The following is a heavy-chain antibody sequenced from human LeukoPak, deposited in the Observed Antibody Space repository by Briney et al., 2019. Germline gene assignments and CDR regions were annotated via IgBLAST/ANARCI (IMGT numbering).Heavy chain of an antibody. V-gene: IGHV3-30-3*01. CDR3: ARGGYYDSSGYYYYGY. J-gene: IGHJ4*02. Sequence: GGSLRLSCAASGFTFSTYAMHWVRQAPGKGLEWVAVISYDGNNEYYADSVKGRFTISRDNSKNTLYLQMNSLRAEDTAVYYCARGGYYDSSGYYYYGYWGQGTLVTVSS. D-gene: IGHD3-22*01. CDR1: GFTFSTYA. CDR2: ISYDGNNE.